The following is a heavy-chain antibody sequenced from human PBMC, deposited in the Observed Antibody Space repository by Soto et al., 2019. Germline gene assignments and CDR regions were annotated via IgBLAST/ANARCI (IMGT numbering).Heavy chain of an antibody. CDR3: ATLGYCISTSCYGYYYYGMDV. D-gene: IGHD2-2*01. J-gene: IGHJ6*02. Sequence: PGGSLRLSCAASEFTFSNYVMSWVRQAPGKGLEWVSAISYGGGTTYYADSVKGRFTISRDNSKNTLYLQMNSLRAEDTAVYYCATLGYCISTSCYGYYYYGMDVWGQGTTVTVSS. CDR2: ISYGGGTT. CDR1: EFTFSNYV. V-gene: IGHV3-23*01.